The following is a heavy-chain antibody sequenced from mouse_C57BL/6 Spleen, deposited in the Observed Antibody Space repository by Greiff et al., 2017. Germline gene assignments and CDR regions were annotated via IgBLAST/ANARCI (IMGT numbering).Heavy chain of an antibody. D-gene: IGHD1-1*01. CDR3: ERAVYYGSSYYFDY. CDR1: GYTFTSYW. J-gene: IGHJ2*01. V-gene: IGHV1-52*01. Sequence: QVQLQQPGAELVRPGSSVKLSCKASGYTFTSYWMHWVKQRPIQGLEWIGNIDPSDSETHYTQKFKDKATLTVVKSSSTAYMQLSSLTSEDSAVYSCERAVYYGSSYYFDYWGQGTTLTVSS. CDR2: IDPSDSET.